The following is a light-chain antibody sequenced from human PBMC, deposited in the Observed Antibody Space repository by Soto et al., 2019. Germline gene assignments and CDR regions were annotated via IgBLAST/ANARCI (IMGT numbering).Light chain of an antibody. CDR3: QQRSNWHAA. Sequence: EIVLTQSPATLSLSPGERATLSCRASQGVSSYLAWYQQKPGQAPRLLIYDASNRATGIPARFSGSGPGTDFTLTISSLEPEDFAVYYCQQRSNWHAAFGPGTKVDIK. J-gene: IGKJ3*01. CDR1: QGVSSY. V-gene: IGKV3D-11*01. CDR2: DAS.